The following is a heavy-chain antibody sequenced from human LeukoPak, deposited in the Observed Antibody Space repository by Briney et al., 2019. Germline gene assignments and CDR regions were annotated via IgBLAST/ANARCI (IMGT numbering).Heavy chain of an antibody. Sequence: GESLRISCKGSGYDFSTHWISWVRQMPGKGREWMGRIDPSASYINYSPSFQGHVSISADKSIDTVYLQWNSLKASDTAMYYCARRVGNYANFDYWGQGTLVIVSS. CDR3: ARRVGNYANFDY. CDR1: GYDFSTHW. CDR2: IDPSASYI. D-gene: IGHD1-26*01. J-gene: IGHJ4*01. V-gene: IGHV5-10-1*01.